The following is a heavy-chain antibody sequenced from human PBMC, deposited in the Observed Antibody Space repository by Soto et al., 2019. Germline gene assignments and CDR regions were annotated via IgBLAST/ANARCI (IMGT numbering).Heavy chain of an antibody. Sequence: PGGSLRLSCAASGFTFSNYNMNWVRQAPGKGLEWVSSISSSSSTIYYADSVKGRFTISRDNAKNSLYLQMNSLRGEDTAVYYCASRYYYDSSGYYYPYYYWGRGTLVTVSS. CDR3: ASRYYYDSSGYYYPYYY. V-gene: IGHV3-48*01. CDR2: ISSSSSTI. CDR1: GFTFSNYN. J-gene: IGHJ4*02. D-gene: IGHD3-22*01.